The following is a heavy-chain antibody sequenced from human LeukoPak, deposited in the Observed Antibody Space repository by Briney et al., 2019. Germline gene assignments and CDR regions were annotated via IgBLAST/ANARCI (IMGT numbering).Heavy chain of an antibody. CDR3: ATDFYVST. Sequence: GGSLRLSCATSGFTFSNAWMNWVRQAPGKGLEWVGRIRSNSDGGTIDYAAPVKGRFTLSRDDSKTTLYLQMNSLQTEDTAVYYCATDFYVSTWGPGTLVTVSS. CDR2: IRSNSDGGTI. V-gene: IGHV3-15*07. D-gene: IGHD3-22*01. CDR1: GFTFSNAW. J-gene: IGHJ5*02.